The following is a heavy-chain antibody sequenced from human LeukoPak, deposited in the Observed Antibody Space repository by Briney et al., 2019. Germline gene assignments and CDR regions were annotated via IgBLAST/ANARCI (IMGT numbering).Heavy chain of an antibody. CDR3: ARRVLRGLDY. CDR2: IYHSGST. D-gene: IGHD3-16*01. Sequence: SETLSLTCAVSGYSISSGYYWGWIRQPPGKGLEWIGSIYHSGSTYYNPFLKSRVTIPVDTSKNQFSLKLSSVTAADTAVYYCARRVLRGLDYWGQGTLVTVSS. CDR1: GYSISSGYY. V-gene: IGHV4-38-2*01. J-gene: IGHJ4*02.